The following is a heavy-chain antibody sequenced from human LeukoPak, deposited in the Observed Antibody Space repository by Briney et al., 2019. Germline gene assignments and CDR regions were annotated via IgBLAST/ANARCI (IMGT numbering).Heavy chain of an antibody. J-gene: IGHJ4*02. CDR3: ARRVRSSGWYIFDY. V-gene: IGHV3-74*01. D-gene: IGHD6-19*01. CDR2: ISGDGTST. Sequence: PGGSLRLSCEASGFIFNNHWMHGVRQAPGKGLVWGSRISGDGTSTSYADSVKGRFTISRDNAKNTLYLQMNSLRAEDTAVYYCARRVRSSGWYIFDYWGQGTPVTVSA. CDR1: GFIFNNHW.